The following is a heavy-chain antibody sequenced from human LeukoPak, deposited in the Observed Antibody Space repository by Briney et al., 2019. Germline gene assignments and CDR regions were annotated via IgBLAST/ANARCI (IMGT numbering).Heavy chain of an antibody. CDR2: ISAYNGNT. V-gene: IGHV1-18*01. CDR1: GYTFTSYG. CDR3: ARDLGASDGNYDSSGYPDY. J-gene: IGHJ4*02. Sequence: ASVKVSCKASGYTFTSYGISWVRQAPGQGLEWMGWISAYNGNTNYAQKLQGRVTMTTDTSTSTAYMELRSLRSDDTAVYYCARDLGASDGNYDSSGYPDYWGQGTLVTVSS. D-gene: IGHD3-22*01.